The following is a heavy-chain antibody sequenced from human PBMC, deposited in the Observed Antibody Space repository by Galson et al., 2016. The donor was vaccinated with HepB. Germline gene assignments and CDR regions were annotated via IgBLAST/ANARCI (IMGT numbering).Heavy chain of an antibody. Sequence: ALVKPTQTLTLTCTFSGFSLSSSGVGVGWIRQSPGKALEWLALIYWNDDKRCSPSLKSRLTITKDTSKNQVVLTLTNMDPVDTATYYCAHRRTSADYGSGKDHYFDYWGQGTLVTVSS. V-gene: IGHV2-5*01. CDR1: GFSLSSSGVG. J-gene: IGHJ4*02. CDR3: AHRRTSADYGSGKDHYFDY. D-gene: IGHD3-10*01. CDR2: IYWNDDK.